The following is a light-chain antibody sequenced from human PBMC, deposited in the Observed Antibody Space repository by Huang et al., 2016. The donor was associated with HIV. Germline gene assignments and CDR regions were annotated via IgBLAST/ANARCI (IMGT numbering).Light chain of an antibody. CDR1: QSVSSY. Sequence: EIVLTQSPATLSLSPGERATLSCRASQSVSSYLAWYQQKPGQAPRLLIYDASNTDTGIPARFSGSGSGTDFTLTISSLEPEDFAVYYCQQRSNWAFGQGTRLEI. CDR3: QQRSNWA. J-gene: IGKJ5*01. CDR2: DAS. V-gene: IGKV3-11*01.